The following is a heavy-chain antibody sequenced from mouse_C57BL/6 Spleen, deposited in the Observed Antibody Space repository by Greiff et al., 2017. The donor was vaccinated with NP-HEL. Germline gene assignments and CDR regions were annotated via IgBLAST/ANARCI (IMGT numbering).Heavy chain of an antibody. CDR2: IIYDGSST. J-gene: IGHJ2*01. CDR1: GFTFSDYY. Sequence: EVKLVESEGGLVQPGNSMTLSCTASGFTFSDYYLACFRQVPEKGLEWVANIIYDGSSTYYLDSLKSRFIISRDNAKNMLYLQMSRLKSEDTATYYCAREEDYFDDWGQGTTLTVSS. V-gene: IGHV5-16*01. CDR3: AREEDYFDD.